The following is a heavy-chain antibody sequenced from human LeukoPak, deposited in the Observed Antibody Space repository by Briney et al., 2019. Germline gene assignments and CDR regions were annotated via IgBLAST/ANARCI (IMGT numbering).Heavy chain of an antibody. J-gene: IGHJ4*02. CDR3: AKAPVTSCRGAYCYPFDY. D-gene: IGHD2-21*01. V-gene: IGHV3-23*01. CDR2: ISGSGATT. CDR1: GFTFSSYV. Sequence: PGGSLRLSCAASGFTFSSYVMTWVRQAPGKGLEWVSGISGSGATTHHADSVKGRFTISRDNSKNTLYLQMNRLRAEDTAVYYCAKAPVTSCRGAYCYPFDYWGQGTLVTVSS.